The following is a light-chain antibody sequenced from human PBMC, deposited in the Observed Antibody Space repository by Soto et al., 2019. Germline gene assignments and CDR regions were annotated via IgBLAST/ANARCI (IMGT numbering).Light chain of an antibody. V-gene: IGKV1-5*03. CDR2: TAS. CDR3: QQYHRYIT. J-gene: IGKJ5*01. Sequence: DIQMTQSPSTLSASVGDRVTITCRASQSIDDWLAWYQQKPGKAPKLLIYTASSLQSGVPSRFSGSGSGTEFTLTISRLQPDDFATYYCQQYHRYITFGQGTRLEIK. CDR1: QSIDDW.